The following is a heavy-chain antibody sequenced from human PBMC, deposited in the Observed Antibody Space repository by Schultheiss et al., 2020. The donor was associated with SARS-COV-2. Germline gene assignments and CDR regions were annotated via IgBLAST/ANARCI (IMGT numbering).Heavy chain of an antibody. J-gene: IGHJ2*01. CDR3: ARAVHIVVVTAMGNWYFDL. V-gene: IGHV3-64*04. D-gene: IGHD2-21*02. Sequence: GGSLRLSCSASGFTFSSYAMHWVRQAPGKGLEYVSAISSNGGSTYYADSVKGRFTISRDNSKNTVYLEMNSLRAEDTAVYYCARAVHIVVVTAMGNWYFDLWGRGTLVTVSS. CDR1: GFTFSSYA. CDR2: ISSNGGST.